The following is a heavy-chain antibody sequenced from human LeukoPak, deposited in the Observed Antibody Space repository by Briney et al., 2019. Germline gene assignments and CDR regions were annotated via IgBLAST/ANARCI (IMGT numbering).Heavy chain of an antibody. D-gene: IGHD3-22*01. CDR3: AKARYYDSSGYPDY. J-gene: IGHJ4*02. Sequence: PGGSLRLSCAASGFTFDDYAMHRVRQAPGKGLEWVSGISWNSGSIGYADSVKGRFTISRDNAKNSLYLQMNSLRAEDTALYYCAKARYYDSSGYPDYWGQGTLVTVSS. V-gene: IGHV3-9*01. CDR2: ISWNSGSI. CDR1: GFTFDDYA.